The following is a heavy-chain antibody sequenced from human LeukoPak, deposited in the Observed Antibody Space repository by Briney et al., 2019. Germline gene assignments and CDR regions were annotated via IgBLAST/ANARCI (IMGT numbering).Heavy chain of an antibody. CDR2: ISGYNGNS. V-gene: IGHV1-18*01. CDR3: ARLGCTGGRCTGNWFDP. J-gene: IGHJ5*02. D-gene: IGHD2-15*01. CDR1: GYTFTSFG. Sequence: GASVKVSCKASGYTFTSFGFSWVRQAPGQGLDWMGWISGYNGNSEYAQRFQGRVSMTTDTSTSTAYMELRSLRSDDTAVYYCARLGCTGGRCTGNWFDPWGQGTPVTVSS.